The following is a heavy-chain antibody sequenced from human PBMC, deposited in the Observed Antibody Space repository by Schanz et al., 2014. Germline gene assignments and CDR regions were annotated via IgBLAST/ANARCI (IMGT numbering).Heavy chain of an antibody. J-gene: IGHJ3*02. CDR2: ISGSGGST. V-gene: IGHV3-23*04. Sequence: VRLVESGGGVVQPGGSLRLSCAASGFTFSSYWMHWVRQAPGKGLEWVSAISGSGGSTYYADSVKGRFTISRDNSKNTLYLQMNSLRAEDTAVYYCAKGRFGELSAFDIWGQGTMVTVSS. CDR1: GFTFSSYW. CDR3: AKGRFGELSAFDI. D-gene: IGHD3-10*01.